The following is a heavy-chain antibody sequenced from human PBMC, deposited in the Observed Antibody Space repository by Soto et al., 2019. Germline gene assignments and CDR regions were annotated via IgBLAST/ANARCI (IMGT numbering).Heavy chain of an antibody. CDR2: IIPIFGTA. J-gene: IGHJ4*02. CDR1: GGTFSSYA. Sequence: ASVKVSCKASGGTFSSYAISWVRQAPGQGLEWMGGIIPIFGTANYAQKFQGRVTITADESTSTAYMELSSLRSEDTAVYYCARIRRLRITSEIDYWGQGTLVTVSS. V-gene: IGHV1-69*13. CDR3: ARIRRLRITSEIDY. D-gene: IGHD1-20*01.